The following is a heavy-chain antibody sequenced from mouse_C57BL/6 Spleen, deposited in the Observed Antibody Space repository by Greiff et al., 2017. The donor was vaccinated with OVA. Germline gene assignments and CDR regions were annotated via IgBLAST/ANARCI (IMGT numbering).Heavy chain of an antibody. CDR3: ARRALGYAWYFDV. J-gene: IGHJ1*02. V-gene: IGHV1-50*01. CDR2: IDPADSYT. Sequence: QVQLQQPGAELVKPGASVKLSCKASGYTFTSYWMQWVKQRPGQGLEWIGEIDPADSYTNYNQKFKGKATLTVDTSSSPAYMQLSSLTSEDSAVYYCARRALGYAWYFDVWGTGTTVTVSS. D-gene: IGHD2-2*01. CDR1: GYTFTSYW.